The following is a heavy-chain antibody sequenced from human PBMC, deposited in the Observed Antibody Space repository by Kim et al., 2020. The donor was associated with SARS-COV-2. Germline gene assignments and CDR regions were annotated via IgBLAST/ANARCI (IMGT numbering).Heavy chain of an antibody. V-gene: IGHV4-39*01. D-gene: IGHD3-22*01. J-gene: IGHJ4*01. CDR3: ARPPKDYYDRSGLYYF. Sequence: SETLSLTCTLSGGSISSSTYYWGWIRQPPGKGLEWIGSIYYRGSTYYNPSLKSRVTMSVDTSKNQFSLKLSLVTAADTAVYYGARPPKDYYDRSGLYYF. CDR1: GGSISSSTYY. CDR2: IYYRGST.